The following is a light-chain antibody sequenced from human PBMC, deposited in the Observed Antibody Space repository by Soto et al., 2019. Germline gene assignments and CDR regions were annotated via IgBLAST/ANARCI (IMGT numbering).Light chain of an antibody. CDR1: QGISGW. V-gene: IGKV1-12*01. Sequence: DIQMTQSPSSVSASVGDRVTITCRASQGISGWLAWYQQRPGKAPKLLIYAASTLQTGVPSRFSGSGSGTDFTLTIRTLQPEDFATYYSQQPTSFPRSFGQGTKVEVK. CDR2: AAS. CDR3: QQPTSFPRS. J-gene: IGKJ1*01.